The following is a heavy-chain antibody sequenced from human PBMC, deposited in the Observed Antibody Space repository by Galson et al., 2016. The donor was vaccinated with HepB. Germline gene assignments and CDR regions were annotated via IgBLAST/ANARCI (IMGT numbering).Heavy chain of an antibody. J-gene: IGHJ4*02. CDR3: ARDWLVAVFDY. CDR1: GYTFASYG. Sequence: SVKVSCKASGYTFASYGIRWVRQAPGQGLEWMGWISAYNGNTNYAQKLQGRVTMTTDTSTSTAYMELRSLRSDDMAVYYCARDWLVAVFDYWGQGTLVTVSS. CDR2: ISAYNGNT. V-gene: IGHV1-18*03. D-gene: IGHD6-19*01.